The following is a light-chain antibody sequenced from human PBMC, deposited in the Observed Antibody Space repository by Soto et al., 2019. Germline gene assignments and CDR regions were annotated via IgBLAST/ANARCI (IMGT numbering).Light chain of an antibody. CDR2: DNS. CDR1: SSNIGAGYD. V-gene: IGLV1-40*01. J-gene: IGLJ1*01. Sequence: QSALRQPPSVSGAPGQRVTISCTGSSSNIGAGYDVHWYQQLPGTAPKLLIYDNSNRPSGVPDRFSGSTSGTSDSLAITGPQAEDEADYYCKSYDRRLSGSRVFGTGTKVTVL. CDR3: KSYDRRLSGSRV.